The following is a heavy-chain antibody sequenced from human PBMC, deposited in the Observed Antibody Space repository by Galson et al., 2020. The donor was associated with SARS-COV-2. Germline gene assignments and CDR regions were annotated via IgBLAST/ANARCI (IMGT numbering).Heavy chain of an antibody. CDR2: INYSGST. V-gene: IGHV4-59*01. CDR1: GGSISSYY. D-gene: IGHD3-10*01. CDR3: ARDRATYYYGSGSYYLGWFDA. Sequence: SETLSLTCTVSGGSISSYYWSWIRQPPGKGLEWIGYINYSGSTNYNPSLKSRVTISVDTSKNQFSLKLSSVTAADTAVYYCARDRATYYYGSGSYYLGWFDAWGQGTLVTVSS. J-gene: IGHJ5*02.